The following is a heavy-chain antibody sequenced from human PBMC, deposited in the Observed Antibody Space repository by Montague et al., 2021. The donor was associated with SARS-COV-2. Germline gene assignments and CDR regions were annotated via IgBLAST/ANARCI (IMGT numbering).Heavy chain of an antibody. Sequence: TLSLTCAVSGGSIITGSNFYWGWIRQSAGKGLEWIGRIHSSGGTNYNPSLKSRLTMSVDSSANQSSLKLTSVTAADTAVYYCARDYCDSTGLNWFDPWGQGLLVTVSS. V-gene: IGHV4-61*02. CDR2: IHSSGGT. J-gene: IGHJ5*02. CDR1: GGSIITGSNFY. CDR3: ARDYCDSTGLNWFDP. D-gene: IGHD2/OR15-2a*01.